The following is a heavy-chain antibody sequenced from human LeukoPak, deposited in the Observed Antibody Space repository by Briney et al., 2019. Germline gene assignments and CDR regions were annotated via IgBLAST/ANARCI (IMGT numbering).Heavy chain of an antibody. Sequence: ASVKVSCKASGYTFISYDINWVRQATGQGLEWMGWMNPNNGNTGYAQKFQGRVTMTRSTSISTAYMEPSSLRSEDTAVYYCARLASSSWPLYYYYGMDVWGQGTTVTVSS. V-gene: IGHV1-8*01. CDR2: MNPNNGNT. CDR1: GYTFISYD. D-gene: IGHD6-13*01. J-gene: IGHJ6*02. CDR3: ARLASSSWPLYYYYGMDV.